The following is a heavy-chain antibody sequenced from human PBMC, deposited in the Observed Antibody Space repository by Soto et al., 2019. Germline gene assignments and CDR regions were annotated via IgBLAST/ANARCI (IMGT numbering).Heavy chain of an antibody. J-gene: IGHJ4*02. V-gene: IGHV3-30-3*01. CDR2: ISYDGSNK. Sequence: PGGSLRLSCAASGFTFSSYAMHWVRQAPGEGLEWVAVISYDGSNKYYADSVKGRFTISRDNSKNTLYLQMNSLRAEDTAVYYCARDYVGAYYLDYWGQGTLVTVSS. D-gene: IGHD3-16*01. CDR1: GFTFSSYA. CDR3: ARDYVGAYYLDY.